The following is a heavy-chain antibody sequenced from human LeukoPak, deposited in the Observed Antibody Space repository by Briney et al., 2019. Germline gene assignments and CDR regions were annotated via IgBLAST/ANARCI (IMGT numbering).Heavy chain of an antibody. V-gene: IGHV4-59*01. CDR2: IYYSGST. Sequence: SETLSLTCTVSGGSISSYYWSWIRQPPGKGLEWIGYIYYSGSTNYNPSLKSRVTISVDTSKNQFSLKLSSVTAADTAVYYCARDLELVRGYRGTVNWFDPWGQGTLVTVSS. CDR3: ARDLELVRGYRGTVNWFDP. CDR1: GGSISSYY. J-gene: IGHJ5*02. D-gene: IGHD6-13*01.